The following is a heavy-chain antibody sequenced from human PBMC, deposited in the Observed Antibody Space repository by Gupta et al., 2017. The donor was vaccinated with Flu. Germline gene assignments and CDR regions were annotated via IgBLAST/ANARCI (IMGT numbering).Heavy chain of an antibody. CDR2: IKHDGSET. CDR1: GFNFDNFW. Sequence: DVQLVATGGGLVQPGGPLRLSCIASGFNFDNFWMTWVRQAPGKGPEWVANIKHDGSETNYVDSVKGRFTISRDSAKRTLYLQLNSLRAEDTAIYYCAKSAMVVGVVVPPLLDFWGQGTLVSVSS. D-gene: IGHD3-3*01. CDR3: AKSAMVVGVVVPPLLDF. J-gene: IGHJ4*02. V-gene: IGHV3-7*03.